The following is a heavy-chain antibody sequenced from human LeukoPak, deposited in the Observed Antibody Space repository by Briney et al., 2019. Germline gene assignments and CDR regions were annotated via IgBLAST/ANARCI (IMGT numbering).Heavy chain of an antibody. CDR3: AREANYDYVWGSYPWFDP. J-gene: IGHJ5*02. V-gene: IGHV1-18*01. Sequence: GASVKVSCRASRYTFTTYGISWVRQAPGQRLEWRGWISAYNGNTNYAQKLQGRVTMTTDTSTSTAYMGLRSLRSDDTAVYCCAREANYDYVWGSYPWFDPWGQGTLVTVSS. CDR2: ISAYNGNT. CDR1: RYTFTTYG. D-gene: IGHD3-16*01.